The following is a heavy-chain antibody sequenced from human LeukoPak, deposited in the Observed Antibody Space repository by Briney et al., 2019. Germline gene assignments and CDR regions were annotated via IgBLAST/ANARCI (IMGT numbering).Heavy chain of an antibody. CDR1: GFTVSSNY. V-gene: IGHV3-66*02. CDR3: AGGPTLAYYYGSGSYPPRGWFDP. J-gene: IGHJ5*02. Sequence: GGSLRLSCAASGFTVSSNYMSWVRQAPGKGLEWVSVIYSGGSTYYADSVKGRFTISRDNSKNTLYLQMNSLRAEDTAVYYCAGGPTLAYYYGSGSYPPRGWFDPWGQGTLVTVSS. D-gene: IGHD3-10*01. CDR2: IYSGGST.